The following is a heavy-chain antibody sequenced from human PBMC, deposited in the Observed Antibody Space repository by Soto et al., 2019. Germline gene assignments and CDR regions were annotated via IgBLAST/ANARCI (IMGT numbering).Heavy chain of an antibody. D-gene: IGHD5-12*01. CDR3: AREWRWLRTIDY. CDR1: GYTFTSYA. J-gene: IGHJ4*02. V-gene: IGHV1-3*01. CDR2: INAGNGNT. Sequence: QVQLVQSGAEVKKPGASVKVSCKASGYTFTSYAMHWVRQAPGQRLEWMGWINAGNGNTKYSQKFQGRVTITRDTSASTAYMELSSLRSEDTAVYYCAREWRWLRTIDYWGQGTLVTVSS.